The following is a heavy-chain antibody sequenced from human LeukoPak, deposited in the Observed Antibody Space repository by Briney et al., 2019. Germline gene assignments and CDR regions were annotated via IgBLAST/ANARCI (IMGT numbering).Heavy chain of an antibody. CDR2: ISSSSGYT. Sequence: PGGPLRLSCAASGFTFSDYMSCFRQAPGKGVVWVSYISSSSGYTNYADSVKGRFTISRDNAKNSLYLQMNSLRAEDTAVYYCARVDEGRNGVTVGYWGQGTLVTVSS. D-gene: IGHD2-8*01. V-gene: IGHV3-11*06. CDR3: ARVDEGRNGVTVGY. J-gene: IGHJ4*02. CDR1: GFTFSDY.